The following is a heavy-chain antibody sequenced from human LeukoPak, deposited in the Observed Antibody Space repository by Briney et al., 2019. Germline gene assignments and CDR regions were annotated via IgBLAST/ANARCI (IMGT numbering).Heavy chain of an antibody. Sequence: SETLSLTCTVSGDSITGYYWSWIRQPAGKGLEWIGRIYASGITNYNPSLKSRVTMSVDTSKNQFSLKLSSVTAADTAVYYCARDKPFGYWGQGTLVTVSS. CDR2: IYASGIT. CDR1: GDSITGYY. CDR3: ARDKPFGY. V-gene: IGHV4-4*07. J-gene: IGHJ4*02.